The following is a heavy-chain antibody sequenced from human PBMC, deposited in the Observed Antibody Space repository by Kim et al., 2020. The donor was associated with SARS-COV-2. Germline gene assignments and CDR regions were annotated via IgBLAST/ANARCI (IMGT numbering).Heavy chain of an antibody. CDR3: ATLVVPAAIGSFDY. J-gene: IGHJ4*02. Sequence: AQKFQGRVTMTEDTSTDTAYMELSSLRSEDTAVYYCATLVVPAAIGSFDYWGQGTLVTVSS. V-gene: IGHV1-24*01. D-gene: IGHD2-2*01.